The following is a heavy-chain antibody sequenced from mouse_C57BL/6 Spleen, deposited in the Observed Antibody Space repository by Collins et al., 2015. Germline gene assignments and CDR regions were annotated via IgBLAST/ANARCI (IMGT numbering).Heavy chain of an antibody. V-gene: IGHV1-55*01. CDR1: GYTFTSYW. CDR2: IYPGSGST. CDR3: AAIYYGIAYAMDY. Sequence: QVQLQQPGAELVKPGASVKMSCKASGYTFTSYWISWVKQRPGQGLEWIGDIYPGSGSTNYNEKFETKATLTVDTSSSTAYMQLSSLTSEDSAVYYCAAIYYGIAYAMDYWGQGTSVTVSS. D-gene: IGHD2-1*01. J-gene: IGHJ4*01.